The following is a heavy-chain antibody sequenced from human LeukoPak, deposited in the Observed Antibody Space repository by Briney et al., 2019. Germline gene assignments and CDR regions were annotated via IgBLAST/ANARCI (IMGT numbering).Heavy chain of an antibody. CDR1: GGSFSGYY. CDR3: AIVSYDSSGYYTGFDY. Sequence: PSETLSLTCAVYGGSFSGYYWSWIRQPPGKGLEWIGEINHSGSTNYNPSLKSRVTISVDTSKNQFSLKLSSVAAADTAVYYCAIVSYDSSGYYTGFDYWGQGTLVTVSS. V-gene: IGHV4-34*01. CDR2: INHSGST. J-gene: IGHJ4*02. D-gene: IGHD3-22*01.